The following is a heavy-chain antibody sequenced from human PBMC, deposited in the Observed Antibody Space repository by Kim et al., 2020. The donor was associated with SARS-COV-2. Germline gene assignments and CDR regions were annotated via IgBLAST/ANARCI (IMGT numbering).Heavy chain of an antibody. CDR1: GFTFRNSW. CDR3: ATSMVRSAYDY. V-gene: IGHV3-7*03. D-gene: IGHD3-10*01. J-gene: IGHJ4*02. Sequence: GGSLRLSCVASGFTFRNSWMAWVRQAPGMGLVWVANMNLGGSEKGYADSVKGRFTMSGDEAKRSVFLQMNGLTVEDTAVYYCATSMVRSAYDYWGQGTLVTVSS. CDR2: MNLGGSEK.